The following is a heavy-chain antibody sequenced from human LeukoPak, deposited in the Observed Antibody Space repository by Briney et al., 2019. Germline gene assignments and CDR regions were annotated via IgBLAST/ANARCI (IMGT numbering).Heavy chain of an antibody. Sequence: GRSLRLSCVASGLNFNDYAMHWVRQAPGKGLEWVSGISWNSGTKDYADSVKGRFIISRDYAKRPLFLQMNSLATEDTAFYYCAKAGADWYFDVWGRGTLVTVSS. J-gene: IGHJ2*01. V-gene: IGHV3-9*01. CDR1: GLNFNDYA. CDR3: AKAGADWYFDV. CDR2: ISWNSGTK. D-gene: IGHD3-10*01.